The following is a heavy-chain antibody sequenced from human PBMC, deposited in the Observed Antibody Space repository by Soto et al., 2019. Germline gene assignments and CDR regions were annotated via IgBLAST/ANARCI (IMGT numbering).Heavy chain of an antibody. CDR1: GFTFSSYD. V-gene: IGHV3-13*01. J-gene: IGHJ6*02. D-gene: IGHD3-10*01. Sequence: PGGSLRLSCAASGFTFSSYDMHWVRQATGKGLEWVSAIGTAGDTYYPGSVKGRFTISRENAKNSLYLQMNSLRAGDTAVYYCARALGSGSYIFYGMDVWGQGTTVTV. CDR2: IGTAGDT. CDR3: ARALGSGSYIFYGMDV.